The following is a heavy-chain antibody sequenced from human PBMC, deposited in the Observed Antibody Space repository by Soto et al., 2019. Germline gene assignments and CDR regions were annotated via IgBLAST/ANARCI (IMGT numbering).Heavy chain of an antibody. V-gene: IGHV1-69*01. CDR1: GGTFSSYA. CDR3: ARDSYYYDSSGYQPFDY. D-gene: IGHD3-22*01. CDR2: IIPIFGTA. Sequence: QVQLVQSGAEVKKPGSSVKVSCKASGGTFSSYAISWVRQAPGQGLEWMGGIIPIFGTANYAQKFQGRVTITADESTSTAYMELSSQRSEDTALYYCARDSYYYDSSGYQPFDYWGQGTLVTVSS. J-gene: IGHJ4*02.